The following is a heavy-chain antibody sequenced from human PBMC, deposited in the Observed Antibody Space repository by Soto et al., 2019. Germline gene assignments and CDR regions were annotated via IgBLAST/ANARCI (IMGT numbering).Heavy chain of an antibody. CDR2: INHSGST. CDR3: ARGNREYVWGSYRYRWFDP. V-gene: IGHV4-34*01. J-gene: IGHJ5*02. D-gene: IGHD3-16*02. CDR1: GGSFSGYY. Sequence: QVQLQQWGAGLLKPSETLSLTCAVYGGSFSGYYWSWIRQPPGKGLEWIGEINHSGSTNYNPSLKTRVNISVDTSKNQFSLKLSSVTAADTAVYYCARGNREYVWGSYRYRWFDPWGQGPLVTVSS.